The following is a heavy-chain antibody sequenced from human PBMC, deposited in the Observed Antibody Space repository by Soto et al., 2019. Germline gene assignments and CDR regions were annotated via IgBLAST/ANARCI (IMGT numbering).Heavy chain of an antibody. D-gene: IGHD6-13*01. CDR1: GGSFSGYY. J-gene: IGHJ5*02. V-gene: IGHV4-34*01. CDR3: ARGPGPSFVGQQLVGGWFDP. Sequence: QVQLQQWGAGLLKPSETLSLTCAVYGGSFSGYYWSWIRQPPGKGLEWIGEINHSGSTNYNPSLKSRVTISVDTSKNQFSLKLSSVTAADTAVYYCARGPGPSFVGQQLVGGWFDPWGQGTLVTVSS. CDR2: INHSGST.